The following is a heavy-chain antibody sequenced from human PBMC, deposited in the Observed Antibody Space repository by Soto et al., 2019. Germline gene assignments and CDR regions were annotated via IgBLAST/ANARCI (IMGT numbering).Heavy chain of an antibody. CDR3: ARGATWGPDY. Sequence: EVQLVESGGGLVQPGGSLRLSCAASGFTFGNSWMSWVRQTPGKGLEWVAHISQDGSEKSYVDSVRGRFTFPRDNAKNSLYLQMDSLRDEDTAVYYCARGATWGPDYWGQGTRVTVSS. V-gene: IGHV3-7*04. D-gene: IGHD7-27*01. J-gene: IGHJ4*02. CDR1: GFTFGNSW. CDR2: ISQDGSEK.